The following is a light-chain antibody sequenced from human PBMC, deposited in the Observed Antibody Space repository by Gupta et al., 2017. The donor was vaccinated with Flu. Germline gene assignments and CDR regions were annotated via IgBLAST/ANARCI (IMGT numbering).Light chain of an antibody. CDR2: AAS. Sequence: DIQMTQSPSTMSASVGDRVSITCRASQHIGSWLAWYQKKPGQAPKVLIYAASSLQSGVPSRFSGSGYGTDFTLTISSLQPEDFATYFCQQAKSFPLSFGGGTKVEMK. CDR3: QQAKSFPLS. V-gene: IGKV1-12*01. J-gene: IGKJ4*01. CDR1: QHIGSW.